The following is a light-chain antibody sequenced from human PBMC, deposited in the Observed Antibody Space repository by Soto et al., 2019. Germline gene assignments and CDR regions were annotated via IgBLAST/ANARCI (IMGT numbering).Light chain of an antibody. CDR2: EVS. J-gene: IGLJ1*01. Sequence: SVLTQPASVSGSPGQSITIACTGTSSDVGGYKYVSWYQQHPGKAPKLMIYEVSNRPSGVSNRFSGSKSGNTASLTISGLQAEDEADYYCSSYSSSSTLVFGTGTKVTV. V-gene: IGLV2-14*01. CDR3: SSYSSSSTLV. CDR1: SSDVGGYKY.